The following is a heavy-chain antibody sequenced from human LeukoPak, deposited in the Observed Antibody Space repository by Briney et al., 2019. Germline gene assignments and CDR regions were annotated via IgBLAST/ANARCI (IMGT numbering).Heavy chain of an antibody. V-gene: IGHV1-69*13. CDR1: GGTFSSYA. D-gene: IGHD4-17*01. Sequence: SVKVSCKASGGTFSSYAISWVRQAPGQGLEWMGGIIPIFGTANYAQKFQGRVTITADESTSTAYMELSSLRSEDTAVYYCARALYGDYAEGAFDIWGQGTMVTVSS. J-gene: IGHJ3*02. CDR3: ARALYGDYAEGAFDI. CDR2: IIPIFGTA.